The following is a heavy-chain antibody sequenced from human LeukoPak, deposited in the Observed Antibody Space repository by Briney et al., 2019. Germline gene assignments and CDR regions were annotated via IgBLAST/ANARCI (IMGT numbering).Heavy chain of an antibody. CDR3: ARDGDVYDFWSGYRCYGMDV. V-gene: IGHV3-21*01. D-gene: IGHD3-3*01. CDR1: GFTFSSYS. J-gene: IGHJ6*02. Sequence: GGSLRLSCAASGFTFSSYSMNWVRQAPGKGLEWVSSISSSSSYIYYADSVKGRFTISRDNAKNSLYLQMNSLRAEDTAVYYCARDGDVYDFWSGYRCYGMDVWGQGTTVTVSS. CDR2: ISSSSSYI.